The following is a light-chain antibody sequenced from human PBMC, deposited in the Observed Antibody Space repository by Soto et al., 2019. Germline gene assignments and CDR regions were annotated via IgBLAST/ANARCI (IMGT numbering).Light chain of an antibody. CDR3: CSYAGSYTWV. V-gene: IGLV2-11*01. CDR1: SSDVGGYNY. Sequence: QSALTQPRSVSGSPGQSVTISCTGTSSDVGGYNYVSWYQQHPGKAPKLMIYDVSNRPSGVPDRFSGSKSGNTASLTISGLHAEDEADYYCCSYAGSYTWVFGTGTKVTVL. CDR2: DVS. J-gene: IGLJ1*01.